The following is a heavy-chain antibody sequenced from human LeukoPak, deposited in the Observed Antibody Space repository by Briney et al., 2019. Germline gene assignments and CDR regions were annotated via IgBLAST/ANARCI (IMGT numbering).Heavy chain of an antibody. CDR2: IIPIFGTA. V-gene: IGHV1-69*13. Sequence: ASVKVSCKASGGTFSSYAISWVRQAPGQGLEWMGGIIPIFGTANYAQKFQGRVTITADESTSTAYMELSSLRSEDTAAYYCARGKVGAPVDYWGQGTLVTVSS. CDR1: GGTFSSYA. D-gene: IGHD1-26*01. CDR3: ARGKVGAPVDY. J-gene: IGHJ4*02.